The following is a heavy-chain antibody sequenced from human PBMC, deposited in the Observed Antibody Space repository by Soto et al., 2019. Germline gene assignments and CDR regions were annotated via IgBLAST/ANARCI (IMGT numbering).Heavy chain of an antibody. CDR3: ATRPSWAYGMDV. CDR1: GFTFSSYA. J-gene: IGHJ6*02. Sequence: EVQLLESGGGLVQPGGSLRLSCAASGFTFSSYAMSWVRQAPGKGLEWVSAISGSGGSTYYADSVKGRFTISRDNSKNTLYLQMNSLRAEDTAVYYCATRPSWAYGMDVWGQGTTVTVSS. CDR2: ISGSGGST. V-gene: IGHV3-23*01. D-gene: IGHD6-6*01.